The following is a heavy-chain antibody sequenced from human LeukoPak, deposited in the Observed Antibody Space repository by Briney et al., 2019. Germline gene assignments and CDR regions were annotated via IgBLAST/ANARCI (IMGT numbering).Heavy chain of an antibody. J-gene: IGHJ4*02. D-gene: IGHD6-25*01. Sequence: GGSLRLSCAASGFTFSRYWMSWVRQAPGKGLEWVANIKQDGSEKYYVAFVKGRFTISRDNAKNSLYLQMNSLRAEDTAVYYCARDLIAAAGAFDYWGQGTLVTVSS. CDR2: IKQDGSEK. CDR3: ARDLIAAAGAFDY. V-gene: IGHV3-7*03. CDR1: GFTFSRYW.